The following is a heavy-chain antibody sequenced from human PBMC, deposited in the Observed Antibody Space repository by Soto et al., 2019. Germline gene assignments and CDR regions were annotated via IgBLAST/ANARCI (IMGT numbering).Heavy chain of an antibody. CDR1: GFTVSSYG. CDR3: AKDRDLRSWYMGYFVY. J-gene: IGHJ4*01. CDR2: ISGSGGRT. V-gene: IGHV3-23*01. D-gene: IGHD6-13*01. Sequence: GGSLRLSCAASGFTVSSYGMSWVRQAPWKGLEWVSAISGSGGRTYYADSVKGRFTISRDNSKNTLYLQMNSLRAEDTAVYYCAKDRDLRSWYMGYFVYWGPEALVTLSS.